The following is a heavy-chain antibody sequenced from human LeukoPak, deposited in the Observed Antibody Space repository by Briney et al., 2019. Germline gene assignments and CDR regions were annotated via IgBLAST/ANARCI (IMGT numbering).Heavy chain of an antibody. CDR1: GGSISDFY. J-gene: IGHJ3*02. CDR2: IYSSGNT. CDR3: ARYSSGWRSFDI. Sequence: SETLSLTCSVSGGSISDFYWSWIRQPGGKGLEWIGRIYSSGNTNYNPSLKSRVTMSLDASKNQFSLNLSSVTAADTAVYYCARYSSGWRSFDIWGQGTMVTVSS. V-gene: IGHV4-4*07. D-gene: IGHD6-19*01.